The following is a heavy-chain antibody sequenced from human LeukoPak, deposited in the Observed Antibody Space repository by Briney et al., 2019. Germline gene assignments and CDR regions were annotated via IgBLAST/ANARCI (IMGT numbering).Heavy chain of an antibody. D-gene: IGHD3-3*01. CDR1: GGSISSSYYY. V-gene: IGHV4-39*07. Sequence: KTSETLSLTCTASGGSISSSYYYWGWVRQPPGKGLEWIGSIYSSGSTYYNPSLKSRVTISVDTSKNQFSLKLSSVTAADTAVYYCARGRWTIFGVVRHYFDYWGQGTLVTVSS. CDR2: IYSSGST. CDR3: ARGRWTIFGVVRHYFDY. J-gene: IGHJ4*02.